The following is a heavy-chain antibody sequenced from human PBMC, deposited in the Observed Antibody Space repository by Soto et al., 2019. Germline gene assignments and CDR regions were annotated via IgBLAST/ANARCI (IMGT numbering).Heavy chain of an antibody. V-gene: IGHV3-7*05. CDR3: ARPRFGSRSWSFDY. Sequence: PGGSLRLSCAASGFTFSSYWMSWVRQAPGKGLEWVANINQDGSEKFYVDSVKGRFTISRDNAKKSLYLQMNSLRAEDAAVYYCARPRFGSRSWSFDYWGQGTRVTVSS. J-gene: IGHJ4*02. D-gene: IGHD6-13*01. CDR2: INQDGSEK. CDR1: GFTFSSYW.